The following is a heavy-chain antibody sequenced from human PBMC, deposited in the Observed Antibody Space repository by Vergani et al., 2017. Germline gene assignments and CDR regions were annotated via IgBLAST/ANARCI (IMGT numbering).Heavy chain of an antibody. Sequence: QVQLQQWGAGLLKPSETLSLTCAVYGGSFSGYYWSWIRQPPGKGLEWIGEINHSGSTNYNPSLKSRVTISVDTSKNQFSLKLSSVTAADTAVYYCARGLSRRRTIVYWGQGTLVTVSS. CDR2: INHSGST. D-gene: IGHD1-14*01. V-gene: IGHV4-34*01. J-gene: IGHJ4*02. CDR3: ARGLSRRRTIVY. CDR1: GGSFSGYY.